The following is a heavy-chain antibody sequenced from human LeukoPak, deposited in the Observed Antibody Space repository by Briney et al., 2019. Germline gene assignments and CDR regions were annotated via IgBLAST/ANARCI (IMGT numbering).Heavy chain of an antibody. D-gene: IGHD3-3*01. CDR2: ITSSSYI. CDR3: ARVSDFWSGPYFDY. Sequence: GGSLRLSCAASGFTFSSYTMNWVRQAPGKGLEWVSSITSSSYIYYADSVKGRFTISRDNAKNSLYLQMNSLRAEDTAVYYCARVSDFWSGPYFDYWGQGTLVTVSS. V-gene: IGHV3-21*01. J-gene: IGHJ4*02. CDR1: GFTFSSYT.